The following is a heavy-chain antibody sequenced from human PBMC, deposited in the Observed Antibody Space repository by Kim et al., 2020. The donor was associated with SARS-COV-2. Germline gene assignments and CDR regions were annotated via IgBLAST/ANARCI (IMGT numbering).Heavy chain of an antibody. CDR1: GFTFSSYA. CDR2: ISGSGGST. J-gene: IGHJ5*02. Sequence: GGSLRLSCAASGFTFSSYAMSWVRQAPGKGLEWVSAISGSGGSTYYADSVKGRFTISRDNSKNTLYLQMNSLRAEDTAVYYCAKVSRPQVVVAATPNWFDPWGQGTLVTVSS. CDR3: AKVSRPQVVVAATPNWFDP. V-gene: IGHV3-23*01. D-gene: IGHD2-15*01.